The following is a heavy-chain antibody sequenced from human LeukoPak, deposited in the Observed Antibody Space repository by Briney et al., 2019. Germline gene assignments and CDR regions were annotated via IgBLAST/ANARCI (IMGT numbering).Heavy chain of an antibody. CDR2: IIPIFGTA. Sequence: SVKVSCKASGGTFSSYAISWVRQAPGQGLEWMGGIIPIFGTANYAQKFQGRVTITADESTSTAYMELSSLRSEDTAVYYCARDVGYCSGGSRLYNYYYYGMDVWGQGTTVTVSS. J-gene: IGHJ6*02. CDR3: ARDVGYCSGGSRLYNYYYYGMDV. CDR1: GGTFSSYA. V-gene: IGHV1-69*13. D-gene: IGHD2-15*01.